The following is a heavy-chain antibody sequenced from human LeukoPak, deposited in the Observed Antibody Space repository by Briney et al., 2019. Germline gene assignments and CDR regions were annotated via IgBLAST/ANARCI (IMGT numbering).Heavy chain of an antibody. V-gene: IGHV4-4*07. CDR2: IYTSGST. J-gene: IGHJ4*02. D-gene: IGHD3-22*01. Sequence: SETLSLTCTVSGGSINIYYWSWIRQPAGKGLEWIGRIYTSGSTNYNPSLKSRVTMSVDTSKNQFSLKLSSVTAADTAVYYCASGGYDSSGVDYWGQGTLVTVSS. CDR1: GGSINIYY. CDR3: ASGGYDSSGVDY.